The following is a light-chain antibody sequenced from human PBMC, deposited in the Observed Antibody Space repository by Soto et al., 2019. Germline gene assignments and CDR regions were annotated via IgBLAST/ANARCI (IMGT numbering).Light chain of an antibody. Sequence: QSVLTQPASVSGSPGQSITISCTGTTSDVGGYNYVSWYRHHPGKAPKLLIYEVSNRPSGVSRRFSGSKSGNTASLTIYGLQAEDEATYYCSSYTSSTSLVLFGGGTKLTVL. CDR2: EVS. J-gene: IGLJ2*01. CDR3: SSYTSSTSLVL. V-gene: IGLV2-14*01. CDR1: TSDVGGYNY.